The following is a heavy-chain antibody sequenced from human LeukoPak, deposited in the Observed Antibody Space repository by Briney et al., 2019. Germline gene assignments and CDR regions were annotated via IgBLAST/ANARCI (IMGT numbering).Heavy chain of an antibody. CDR2: INTNTGNP. V-gene: IGHV7-4-1*02. D-gene: IGHD1-20*01. CDR1: GYTFTSYG. Sequence: GASVKVSCKASGYTFTSYGMNWVRQAPGQGLEWMGWINTNTGNPTYAQGFTGRFVLSLDTSVSTAYLQISSLKAEDTAVYYCARDASITGTTLLGYWGQGTLVTVSS. CDR3: ARDASITGTTLLGY. J-gene: IGHJ4*02.